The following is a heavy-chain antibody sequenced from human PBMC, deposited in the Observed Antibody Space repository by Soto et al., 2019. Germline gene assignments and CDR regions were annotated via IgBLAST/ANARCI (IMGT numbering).Heavy chain of an antibody. Sequence: EVQLLESGGGLVQPGGSLRLSCAASGFTFSTYAMSWVRQAPGKGLEWVSAISGSGGSTYYADSVKGRFTISRDNSKNTLYLQMHSLRAEDMAVYYCAKNWATTSSSSSHWGQGTLVTVSS. D-gene: IGHD6-6*01. CDR3: AKNWATTSSSSSH. CDR1: GFTFSTYA. J-gene: IGHJ4*02. V-gene: IGHV3-23*01. CDR2: ISGSGGST.